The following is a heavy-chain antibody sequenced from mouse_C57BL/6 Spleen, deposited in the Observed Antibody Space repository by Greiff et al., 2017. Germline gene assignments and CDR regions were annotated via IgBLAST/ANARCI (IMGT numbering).Heavy chain of an antibody. CDR2: IYPRDGSN. Sequence: VKLMESGPELVKPGASVKLSCKASGYTFTSYDINWVKQRPGQGLEWIGCIYPRDGSNKYNEKVKGKATLTVDTSSSTASMELHSLTAEDSAVYFCARSYYGRSPYYVDYWGQGTTLTVSS. CDR1: GYTFTSYD. V-gene: IGHV1-85*01. D-gene: IGHD1-1*01. J-gene: IGHJ2*01. CDR3: ARSYYGRSPYYVDY.